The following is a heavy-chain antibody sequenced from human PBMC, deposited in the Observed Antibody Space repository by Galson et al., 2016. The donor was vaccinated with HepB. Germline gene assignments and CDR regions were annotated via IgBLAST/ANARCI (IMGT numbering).Heavy chain of an antibody. Sequence: SLRLSCAASGFSFRDYYMTWIRQAPGKGLEWVSYIHSSSIIYYADSVKGRFTISRDNAKNSLYLQMHSLRAEDTAVYYCARDDRGYGSGRRGYGMDVWGQGTTVVVSS. CDR3: ARDDRGYGSGRRGYGMDV. D-gene: IGHD3-10*01. J-gene: IGHJ6*02. CDR2: IHSSSII. CDR1: GFSFRDYY. V-gene: IGHV3-11*01.